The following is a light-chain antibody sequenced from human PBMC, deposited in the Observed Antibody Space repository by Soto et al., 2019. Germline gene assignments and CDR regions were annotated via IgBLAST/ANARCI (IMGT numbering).Light chain of an antibody. CDR3: QQSYNTLA. J-gene: IGKJ3*01. V-gene: IGKV1-39*01. CDR1: QTIIRY. Sequence: DIQMTQYQSSLSASVGDRVTITCRASQTIIRYLNWYQQKPGKAPKLLIFAASSLQSGVPSRFSGSGSGTEFTLAISSLQPEDFATYYCQQSYNTLAFGPGTNVDIK. CDR2: AAS.